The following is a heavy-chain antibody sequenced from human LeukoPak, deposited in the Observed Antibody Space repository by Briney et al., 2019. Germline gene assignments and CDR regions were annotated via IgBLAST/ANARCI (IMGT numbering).Heavy chain of an antibody. CDR1: GGSISSYY. J-gene: IGHJ5*02. CDR3: ARRHYYGSGSYGRFDP. D-gene: IGHD3-10*01. V-gene: IGHV4-4*07. Sequence: PSETLSLTCTVSGGSISSYYWSWIRQPAGKGLEWIGRIYTSGSTNYNPSLKSRVTMSVDTSKNQFSLKLSSVTAADTAVYYCARRHYYGSGSYGRFDPWGQGTLVTVSS. CDR2: IYTSGST.